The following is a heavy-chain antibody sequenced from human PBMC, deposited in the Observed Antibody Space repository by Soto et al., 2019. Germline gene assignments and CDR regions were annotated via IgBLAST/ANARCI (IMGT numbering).Heavy chain of an antibody. D-gene: IGHD4-4*01. CDR3: ARHAEGGYSYGY. J-gene: IGHJ4*02. CDR2: INAGNGNT. Sequence: QVQLVQSGAEVKKPGASVKVSCKASGYTFTSYAMHWVRQAPGQRLEWMGWINAGNGNTKYSQKFQGRVTITRDTSASTACMELSSLRSEDTAVYYCARHAEGGYSYGYWGQGTLVTVSS. V-gene: IGHV1-3*01. CDR1: GYTFTSYA.